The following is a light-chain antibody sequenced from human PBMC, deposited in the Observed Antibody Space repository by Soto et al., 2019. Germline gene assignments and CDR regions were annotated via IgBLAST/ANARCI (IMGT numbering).Light chain of an antibody. V-gene: IGKV4-1*01. J-gene: IGKJ4*01. CDR1: QSILYSFNNKNY. CDR3: QHYYSIALP. Sequence: DIVMTQSPDSLAVSLGERATINCKSSQSILYSFNNKNYLAWYQQRPGQPPKLLIYWASTRESGVPDRFSGSGSGSDFTLTISRLQAEDVAVYYCQHYYSIALPFGGGTKVELK. CDR2: WAS.